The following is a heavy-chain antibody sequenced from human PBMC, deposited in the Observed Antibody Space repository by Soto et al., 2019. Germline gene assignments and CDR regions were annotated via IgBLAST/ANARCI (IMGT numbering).Heavy chain of an antibody. CDR3: GRVVEGATRHTDFDS. Sequence: LETLSLTCAVSGVSIHNSHSFWGWIRQPPGKGLEFIGSMYYSGGANYNPSLKSRVTISLDTSKNQFSLTVNSVTAADTAIYYCGRVVEGATRHTDFDSWGQGTLVTVSS. D-gene: IGHD2-15*01. V-gene: IGHV4-39*01. CDR1: GVSIHNSHSF. J-gene: IGHJ5*01. CDR2: MYYSGGA.